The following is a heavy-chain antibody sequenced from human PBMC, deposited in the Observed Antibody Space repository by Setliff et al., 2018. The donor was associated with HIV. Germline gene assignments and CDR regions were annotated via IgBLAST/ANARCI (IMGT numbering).Heavy chain of an antibody. CDR2: IFHSGST. D-gene: IGHD6-19*01. Sequence: SETLSLTCTVSGYSISSGYYWGFIRQPPGKGLEWIGSIFHSGSTNYNPSLKSRVTISVDTSKNQFSLKLSSVTAADTAVYYCARRSGWSEDYWGQGTLVTVSS. CDR1: GYSISSGYY. J-gene: IGHJ4*02. CDR3: ARRSGWSEDY. V-gene: IGHV4-38-2*02.